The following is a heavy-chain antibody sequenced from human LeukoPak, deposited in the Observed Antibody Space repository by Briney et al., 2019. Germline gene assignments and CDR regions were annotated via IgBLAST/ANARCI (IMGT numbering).Heavy chain of an antibody. CDR1: GGSISSYY. CDR2: IYHSGST. V-gene: IGHV4-4*02. CDR3: ASYIAAALYFDY. D-gene: IGHD6-13*01. Sequence: PSETLSLTCTVSGGSISSYYWSWVRQPPGKGLEWIGEIYHSGSTNYNPSLKSRVTISVDKSKNQFSLKLSSVTAADTAVYYCASYIAAALYFDYWGQGTLVTVSS. J-gene: IGHJ4*02.